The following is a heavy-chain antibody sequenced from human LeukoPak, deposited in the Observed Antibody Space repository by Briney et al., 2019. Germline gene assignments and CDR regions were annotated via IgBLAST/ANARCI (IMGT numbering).Heavy chain of an antibody. V-gene: IGHV3-23*01. CDR3: AKETVVVVAATPDAFDI. D-gene: IGHD2-15*01. Sequence: PGGSLRLSCAASGFTFSSYAMSWVRQAPGKGLEWVSGISGSGGSTHYADSVKDRFTISRDNSKNTLYLQMNSLGAEDTAVYYCAKETVVVVAATPDAFDIWGQGTMVTVSS. J-gene: IGHJ3*02. CDR2: ISGSGGST. CDR1: GFTFSSYA.